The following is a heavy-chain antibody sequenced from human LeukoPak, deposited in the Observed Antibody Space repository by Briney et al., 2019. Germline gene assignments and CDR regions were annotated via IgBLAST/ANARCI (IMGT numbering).Heavy chain of an antibody. D-gene: IGHD3-22*01. CDR1: GFTFSSYS. CDR2: ISSSSSYI. Sequence: GGSLTLSCAASGFTFSSYSMNWVRQAPGKGLEWVSSISSSSSYIYYADSVKGRFTISRDNAKNSLYLQMNSLRAEDTAVYYCATYYYDSSGYYAYFDYWGQGTLVTVSS. J-gene: IGHJ4*02. CDR3: ATYYYDSSGYYAYFDY. V-gene: IGHV3-21*01.